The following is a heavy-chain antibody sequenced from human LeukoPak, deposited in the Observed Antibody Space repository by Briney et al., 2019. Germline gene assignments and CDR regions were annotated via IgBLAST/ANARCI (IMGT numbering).Heavy chain of an antibody. V-gene: IGHV3-30*02. Sequence: GGSLRLSCAASGFTVSSNYMSWVRQAPGKGLEWVAFIRYDGSNKYYADSVKGRFTISRDNSKNSLYLQVNSLRAEDTAVYYCAKESSGGWYFDYWGQGTLVTVSS. CDR2: IRYDGSNK. J-gene: IGHJ4*02. CDR1: GFTVSSNY. D-gene: IGHD6-19*01. CDR3: AKESSGGWYFDY.